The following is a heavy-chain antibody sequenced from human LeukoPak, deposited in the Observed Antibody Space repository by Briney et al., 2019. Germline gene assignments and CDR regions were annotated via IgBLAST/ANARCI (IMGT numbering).Heavy chain of an antibody. Sequence: SVKVSCKASGGTFSSYAISWVRQAPGQGLEWMGGIIPIFGTANSAQKFPGRVTITTDESTSTAYMELSSLRSEDTAVYYCARERNFNYWGQGTLVTVSS. CDR1: GGTFSSYA. CDR2: IIPIFGTA. CDR3: ARERNFNY. J-gene: IGHJ4*02. V-gene: IGHV1-69*05.